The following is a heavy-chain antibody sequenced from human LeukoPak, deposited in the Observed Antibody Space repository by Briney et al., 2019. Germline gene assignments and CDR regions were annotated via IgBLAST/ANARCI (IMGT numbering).Heavy chain of an antibody. V-gene: IGHV1-8*02. J-gene: IGHJ5*02. D-gene: IGHD5-24*01. CDR3: ARSSGRWLHRRASWFDP. CDR2: MNPNSGNT. Sequence: ASVKVSCKASGYTFTSYGISWVRQATGQGLEWMGWMNPNSGNTGYAQKFQGRVTMTRNISISTAYMELSSLRSEDTAVYYCARSSGRWLHRRASWFDPWGQGTLVTVSS. CDR1: GYTFTSYG.